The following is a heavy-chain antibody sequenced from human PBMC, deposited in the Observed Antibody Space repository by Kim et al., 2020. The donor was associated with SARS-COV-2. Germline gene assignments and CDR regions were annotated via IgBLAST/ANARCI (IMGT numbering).Heavy chain of an antibody. J-gene: IGHJ6*02. CDR2: IIPIFGTA. V-gene: IGHV1-69*13. Sequence: SVKVSCKASGGTFSSYAISWVRQAPGQGLEWMGGIIPIFGTANYAQKFQGRVTITADESTRTAYMELSSLRSEDTAVYYCARGGWQGSASHGTYYYYGMDVWGQGTTVTVSS. CDR3: ARGGWQGSASHGTYYYYGMDV. D-gene: IGHD1-26*01. CDR1: GGTFSSYA.